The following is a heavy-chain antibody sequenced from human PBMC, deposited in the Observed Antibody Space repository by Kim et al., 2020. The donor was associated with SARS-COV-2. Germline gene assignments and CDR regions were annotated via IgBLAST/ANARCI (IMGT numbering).Heavy chain of an antibody. Sequence: GGSLRLSCVASGFTFSDYYMRWIRQAPGKGLEWVSYISDSSSGSIYTNYADSVKGRFTISRDNAKNSLFLQMNNLRAEDTAVYYCARERRVRSKLWVDYFDYWGQGTLVTVSS. CDR1: GFTFSDYY. V-gene: IGHV3-11*06. J-gene: IGHJ4*02. CDR2: ISDSSSGSIYT. CDR3: ARERRVRSKLWVDYFDY. D-gene: IGHD3-16*01.